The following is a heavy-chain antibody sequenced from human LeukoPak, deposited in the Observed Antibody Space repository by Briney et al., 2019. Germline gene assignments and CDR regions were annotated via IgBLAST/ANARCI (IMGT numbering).Heavy chain of an antibody. Sequence: NPSETLSLTCAVSGVSISSGGYSWSWIRQPPGKGLEWIGYIYHSGSTYYNPSLKSRVTISVDRSKNQFSLKLSSVTAADTAVYYCARTLDAFDIWGQGTMVTVSS. CDR2: IYHSGST. J-gene: IGHJ3*02. V-gene: IGHV4-30-2*01. CDR3: ARTLDAFDI. CDR1: GVSISSGGYS.